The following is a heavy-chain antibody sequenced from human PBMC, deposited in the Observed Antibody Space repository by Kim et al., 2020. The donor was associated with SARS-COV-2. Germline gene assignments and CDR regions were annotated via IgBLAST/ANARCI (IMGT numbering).Heavy chain of an antibody. Sequence: ASVKVSCKISGYTFTSYVFSWVRQAPGRGLEWICWISGYNGDTKYSLKFQGRVTMTADRSTRTAYMAMRRLRSDDAAVYYCARSHDVINGQALWGGSDYWGRGTLVTVS. CDR3: ARSHDVINGQALWGGSDY. CDR1: GYTFTSYV. V-gene: IGHV1-18*01. J-gene: IGHJ4*02. CDR2: ISGYNGDT. D-gene: IGHD2-21*01.